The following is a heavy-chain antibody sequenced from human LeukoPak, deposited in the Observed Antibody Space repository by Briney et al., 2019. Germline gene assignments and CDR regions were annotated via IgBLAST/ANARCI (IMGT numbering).Heavy chain of an antibody. CDR1: GGSFSGYY. Sequence: SETLSLTCAVYGGSFSGYYWSWIRQPPGKGLEWIGEINHSGSTNYNPSLKSRVTISVDTSKNQFSLKLSSVTAADTAVYYCARVRVFRGNHYYYGMDVWGQGTTVTVSS. CDR3: ARVRVFRGNHYYYGMDV. CDR2: INHSGST. V-gene: IGHV4-34*01. D-gene: IGHD3-10*01. J-gene: IGHJ6*02.